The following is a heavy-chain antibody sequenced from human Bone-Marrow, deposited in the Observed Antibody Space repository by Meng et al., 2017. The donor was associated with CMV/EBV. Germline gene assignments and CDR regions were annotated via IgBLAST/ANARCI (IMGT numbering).Heavy chain of an antibody. D-gene: IGHD2-2*02. V-gene: IGHV4-59*01. J-gene: IGHJ5*02. CDR1: GGSISGSY. CDR3: ARHSGYCSTTSCYTNNWFDL. CDR2: IYYTGNT. Sequence: QVQLHESGPGLVKPSETLSLTCTVSGGSISGSYCSWIRQPPGKGLEWIGYIYYTGNTNYNPSLKSRVTMSVDMSKNQFSLKLNSVTAADTAVYYCARHSGYCSTTSCYTNNWFDLWGQGTLVTVSS.